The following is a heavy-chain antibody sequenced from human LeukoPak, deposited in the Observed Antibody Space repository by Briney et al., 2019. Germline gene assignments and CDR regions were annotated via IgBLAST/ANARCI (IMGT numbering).Heavy chain of an antibody. CDR1: GFTFDDYG. CDR3: ASSRYSGSYFDY. V-gene: IGHV3-20*04. Sequence: GGSLRLSCAASGFTFDDYGMSWVRQAPGKGLEWVSGINWNGGSTGYADSVKGRFTVSRDNAKNTLYLQMNSLRAEDTAVYYCASSRYSGSYFDYWGQGTLVTVSS. D-gene: IGHD1-26*01. J-gene: IGHJ4*02. CDR2: INWNGGST.